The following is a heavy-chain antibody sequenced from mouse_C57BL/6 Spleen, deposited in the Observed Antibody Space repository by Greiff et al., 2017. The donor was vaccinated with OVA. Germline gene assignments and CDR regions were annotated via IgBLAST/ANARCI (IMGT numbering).Heavy chain of an antibody. J-gene: IGHJ3*01. V-gene: IGHV10-1*01. Sequence: EVKLVESGGGLVQPKGSLKLSCAASGFSFNTYAMNWVRQAPGKGLEWVARIRSKSNNYATYYADSVKDRFTISRDDSESMLYLQMNNLKTEDTAMYYCVRGLNWDGPWFAYWGQGTLVTVSA. CDR3: VRGLNWDGPWFAY. CDR2: IRSKSNNYAT. CDR1: GFSFNTYA. D-gene: IGHD4-1*01.